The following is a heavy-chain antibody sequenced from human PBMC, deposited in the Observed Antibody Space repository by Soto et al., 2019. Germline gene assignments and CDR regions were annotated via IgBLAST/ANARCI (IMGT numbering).Heavy chain of an antibody. CDR1: GFSLSTTVVG. CDR2: IYWDDDK. D-gene: IGHD1-26*01. V-gene: IGHV2-5*02. J-gene: IGHJ4*02. Sequence: QITLKESGPTLVKPTQTLTLTCTFSGFSLSTTVVGVGWVRQPPGKALECLALIYWDDDKRYTPSLRSRLTISNDTSKSQVVVTMTNMDPVDTATYSCAHRRTRNSDGDAGCFDYWGQGTLVAVSS. CDR3: AHRRTRNSDGDAGCFDY.